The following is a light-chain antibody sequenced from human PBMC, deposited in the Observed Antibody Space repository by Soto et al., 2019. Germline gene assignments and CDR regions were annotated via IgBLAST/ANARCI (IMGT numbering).Light chain of an antibody. CDR1: HSITNW. CDR2: DVS. Sequence: IQLTQSPSTLSASVGDRVTITCRASHSITNWLAWYQQKPGKAPKVLIYDVSTLGSGVPLRFSGSGSGTEFTLTISSLQPDDFATYYCQPYNNNFGQGTKVDI. V-gene: IGKV1-5*01. J-gene: IGKJ2*01. CDR3: QPYNNN.